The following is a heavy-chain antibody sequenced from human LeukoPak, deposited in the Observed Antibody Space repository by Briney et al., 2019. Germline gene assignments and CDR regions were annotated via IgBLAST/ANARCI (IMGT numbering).Heavy chain of an antibody. V-gene: IGHV3-53*01. J-gene: IGHJ4*02. CDR2: IYSGGST. CDR3: ATDYYASGSLSY. Sequence: PGGSLRLSCAASGFTVSSNYMSWVRQAPGKGLEWVSVIYSGGSTYYADSVKGRFTISRDNAKNSLYLQMNSLGAEDTAVYYCATDYYASGSLSYWGQGTLVTVSS. D-gene: IGHD3-10*01. CDR1: GFTVSSNY.